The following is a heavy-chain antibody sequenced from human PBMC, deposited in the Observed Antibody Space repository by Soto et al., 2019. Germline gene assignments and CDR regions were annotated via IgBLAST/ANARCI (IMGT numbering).Heavy chain of an antibody. Sequence: QVQLVQSGAEVKKPGASVKVSCKASGYTFTSYAMHWVRQAPGQRREWMGWINAGNGNTKYSQKFQGRVTITRDTSASTAYMELSSLRSEDTAVYYCARDGGYCTNGVCYRVYGMDVWGQGTTVTVSS. V-gene: IGHV1-3*01. CDR1: GYTFTSYA. J-gene: IGHJ6*02. D-gene: IGHD2-8*01. CDR2: INAGNGNT. CDR3: ARDGGYCTNGVCYRVYGMDV.